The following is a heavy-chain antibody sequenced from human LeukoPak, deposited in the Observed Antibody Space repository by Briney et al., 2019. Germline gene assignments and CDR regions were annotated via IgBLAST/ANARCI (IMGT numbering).Heavy chain of an antibody. Sequence: PGRSLRLSCAASGFTFSSYGMHWVRQAPGKGLEWVAVISYDGSNKYYADSVKGRFTISRDNSKNTLYLQMISLRAEDTAVYYWAKVDILAGAPSVYWYYCMDVWGKGPTVTVSS. CDR1: GFTFSSYG. J-gene: IGHJ6*04. V-gene: IGHV3-30*18. CDR2: ISYDGSNK. D-gene: IGHD3-9*01. CDR3: AKVDILAGAPSVYWYYCMDV.